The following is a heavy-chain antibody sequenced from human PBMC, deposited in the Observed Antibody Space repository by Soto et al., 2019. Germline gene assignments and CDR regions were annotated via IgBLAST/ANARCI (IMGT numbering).Heavy chain of an antibody. CDR3: ARNDYGDQKPPFPDY. D-gene: IGHD4-17*01. CDR2: IYYSGST. J-gene: IGHJ4*02. CDR1: GGSISSGDYY. V-gene: IGHV4-30-4*01. Sequence: QVQLQEPGPGLVKPSQTLSLTCTVSGGSISSGDYYWSWIRQPPGKGLEWIGYIYYSGSTYYNPSLKSRVTISVDKSKNQFSLKLSSVTAADTAVYYCARNDYGDQKPPFPDYWGQGTLVTVSS.